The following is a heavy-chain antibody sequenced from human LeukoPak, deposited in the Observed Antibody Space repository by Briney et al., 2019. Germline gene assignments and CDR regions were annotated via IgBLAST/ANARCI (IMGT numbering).Heavy chain of an antibody. D-gene: IGHD3-22*01. CDR1: GGSFSGYY. J-gene: IGHJ4*02. CDR3: ARGYDSSGYWDY. Sequence: SETLSLTCAVYGGSFSGYYWSWIRQPPGKGLEWIGEINHSGSTNYNPSLKSRVTISVDTSKNQFSLKLSSVTAADTAVYYCARGYDSSGYWDYCGQGTLVTVSS. V-gene: IGHV4-34*01. CDR2: INHSGST.